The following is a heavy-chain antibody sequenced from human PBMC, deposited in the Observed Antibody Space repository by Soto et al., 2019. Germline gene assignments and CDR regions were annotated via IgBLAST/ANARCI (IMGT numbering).Heavy chain of an antibody. J-gene: IGHJ6*02. CDR3: ARDSRTHSWYGNYGMDV. D-gene: IGHD6-13*01. CDR1: GFTFSSYG. V-gene: IGHV3-33*01. Sequence: PGGSLRLSCAASGFTFSSYGMRWVRQAPGKGLEWVAVIWYDGSNKYYADSVKGRFTISRDNSKDTLYLQMNSLRAEDTAVYYCARDSRTHSWYGNYGMDVWGQGTTVTVSS. CDR2: IWYDGSNK.